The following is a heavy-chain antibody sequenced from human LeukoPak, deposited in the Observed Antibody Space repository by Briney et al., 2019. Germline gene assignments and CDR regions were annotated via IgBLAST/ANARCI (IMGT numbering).Heavy chain of an antibody. CDR1: GYTFTGYY. J-gene: IGHJ6*02. Sequence: ASVKVSCKASGYTFTGYYMHWVRQAPGQGLEWMGWINPNSGGTNYAQKFQGRVTMTRDTSISTAYMELSRLRSDDTAVCYCARRPPSPGYYYGMDVWGQGTTVTVSS. V-gene: IGHV1-2*02. CDR2: INPNSGGT. CDR3: ARRPPSPGYYYGMDV.